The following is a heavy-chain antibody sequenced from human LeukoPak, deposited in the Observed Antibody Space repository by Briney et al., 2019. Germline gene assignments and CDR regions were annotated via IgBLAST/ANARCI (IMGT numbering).Heavy chain of an antibody. CDR3: ARARGEVVPAAEGFDP. D-gene: IGHD2-2*01. Sequence: ASVKVSCKASGYTFTGYYMHWVRQAPGQGLEWMGWINPKSGGTNYGQKFQGRVTMTGDTSTSTAYMELSRLRSDDTAVYYCARARGEVVPAAEGFDPWGQGTLVTVSS. CDR2: INPKSGGT. CDR1: GYTFTGYY. J-gene: IGHJ5*02. V-gene: IGHV1-2*02.